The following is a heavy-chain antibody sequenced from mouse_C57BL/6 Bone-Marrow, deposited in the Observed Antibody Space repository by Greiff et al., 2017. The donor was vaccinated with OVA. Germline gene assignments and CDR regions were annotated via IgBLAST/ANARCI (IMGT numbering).Heavy chain of an antibody. J-gene: IGHJ1*03. Sequence: VQLQQSGPVLVKPGASVKMSCKASGYTFTDYYMNWVKQSHGKSLEWIGVINPYNGGTSYNQKFKGKATLTVDKSSSTAYMELNSLTSEDSAVYYCASGVYDDYSYWYFDVWGTGTTVTVSS. CDR2: INPYNGGT. D-gene: IGHD2-3*01. V-gene: IGHV1-19*01. CDR1: GYTFTDYY. CDR3: ASGVYDDYSYWYFDV.